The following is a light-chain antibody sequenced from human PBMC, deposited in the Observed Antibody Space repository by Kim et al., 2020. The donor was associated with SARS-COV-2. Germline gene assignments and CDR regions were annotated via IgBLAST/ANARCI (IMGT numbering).Light chain of an antibody. Sequence: ASVGDRVTITCRASHSISSWSAWYQQKPGKVPNLLIYKASTLETGVPSRFSGSGSGTEFALTISSLQPDDFATYYCQHYNDYSGTFGQGTKVDIK. J-gene: IGKJ1*01. CDR2: KAS. CDR3: QHYNDYSGT. V-gene: IGKV1-5*03. CDR1: HSISSW.